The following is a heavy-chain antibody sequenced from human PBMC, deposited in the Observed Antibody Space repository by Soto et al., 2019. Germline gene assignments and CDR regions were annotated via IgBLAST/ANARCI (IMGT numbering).Heavy chain of an antibody. CDR1: GDSMTTVGYY. V-gene: IGHV4-31*03. CDR3: TRGDY. Sequence: QVQLQESGPGLVKPSQTLSLTCTVSGDSMTTVGYYWTWIRQHPGQGLEWIGFISYSGSTYYSSSRQGRVAISADTSKNQFSLKLNSVTAADTAVYYCTRGDYWGQGTLVTVSS. CDR2: ISYSGST. J-gene: IGHJ4*02.